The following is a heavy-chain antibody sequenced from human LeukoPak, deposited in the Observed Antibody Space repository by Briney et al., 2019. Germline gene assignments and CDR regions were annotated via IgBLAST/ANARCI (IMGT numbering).Heavy chain of an antibody. D-gene: IGHD1-1*01. CDR1: GYTFSDFY. CDR3: ARVRSAEERAWAY. V-gene: IGHV1-2*02. J-gene: IGHJ4*02. CDR2: ITPKSGDT. Sequence: ASVKVSCKASGYTFSDFYIHWERQAPGQGLEYVGWITPKSGDTYFPQRFQGRVTMTRDASISTAYMELSSLRSDDTAVYFCARVRSAEERAWAYWGQGTLVTVSS.